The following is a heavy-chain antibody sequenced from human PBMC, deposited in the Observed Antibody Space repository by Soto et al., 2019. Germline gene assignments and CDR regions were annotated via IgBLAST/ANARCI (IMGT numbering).Heavy chain of an antibody. CDR3: AGGQHCFDY. V-gene: IGHV3-30*03. J-gene: IGHJ4*02. Sequence: QVQLVESGGGVVQPGRSLRLSCAASGFPFSSYGMHWVRQAPGKGLDWVALISYDGTNQYYADSVKGRFTVSRDNSKNTLYLHMSSLRAEDTAVYYCAGGQHCFDYCGQGTLVSVSS. CDR1: GFPFSSYG. D-gene: IGHD2-15*01. CDR2: ISYDGTNQ.